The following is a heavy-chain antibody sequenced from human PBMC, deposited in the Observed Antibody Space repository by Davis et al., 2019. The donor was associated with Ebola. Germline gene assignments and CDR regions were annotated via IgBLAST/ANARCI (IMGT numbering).Heavy chain of an antibody. D-gene: IGHD3-10*01. CDR2: IYPSDSNT. J-gene: IGHJ2*01. Sequence: TVSCKGSEYRFANYWIGWVRQTPGKGLEWMGMIYPSDSNTRYSPSFQGQVIISADESISTAYLQWNTLQASDTAVYYCARLYGPGHYLNWYFNLWGRGTLVTVSS. CDR1: EYRFANYW. V-gene: IGHV5-51*01. CDR3: ARLYGPGHYLNWYFNL.